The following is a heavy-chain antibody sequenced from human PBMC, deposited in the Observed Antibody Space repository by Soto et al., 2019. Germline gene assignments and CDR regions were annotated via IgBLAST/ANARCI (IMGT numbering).Heavy chain of an antibody. J-gene: IGHJ3*02. V-gene: IGHV3-30*18. CDR3: AKGREAYCGGDCHSYDAFDI. CDR2: ISYDGSNK. D-gene: IGHD2-21*02. Sequence: GGSLRLSCAASGFTFSSYGMHWVRQAPGKGLEWVAVISYDGSNKYYADSVKGRFTISRDNSKNTLYLQMNSLRAEDTAVYYCAKGREAYCGGDCHSYDAFDIWGQGTMVTVSS. CDR1: GFTFSSYG.